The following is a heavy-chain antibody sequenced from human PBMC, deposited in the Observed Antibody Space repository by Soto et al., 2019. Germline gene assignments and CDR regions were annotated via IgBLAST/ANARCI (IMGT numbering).Heavy chain of an antibody. J-gene: IGHJ4*02. Sequence: SETLSLTCAVYGGSFSGYYWSWIRQPPGKGLEWIGEINHSGSTNYNPSLKSRVTISVDTSKNQFSLKLSSVTAADTAVYYCARGSGYYGSGSRFDYWGQGTLVTVSS. D-gene: IGHD3-10*01. CDR3: ARGSGYYGSGSRFDY. V-gene: IGHV4-34*01. CDR1: GGSFSGYY. CDR2: INHSGST.